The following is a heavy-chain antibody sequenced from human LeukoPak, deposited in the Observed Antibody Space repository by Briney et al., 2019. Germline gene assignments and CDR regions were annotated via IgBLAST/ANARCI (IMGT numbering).Heavy chain of an antibody. V-gene: IGHV4-34*01. J-gene: IGHJ4*02. D-gene: IGHD5-18*01. Sequence: PSETLSLTCAVYGGSLSNFYWSWIRQPPGKGLEWVGEINHDGITNYNPSLKSRVTISIDVSKNQFSLKLNSVTAADTAVYYCARVGDTAMAPFASWGQGILVTVSS. CDR3: ARVGDTAMAPFAS. CDR2: INHDGIT. CDR1: GGSLSNFY.